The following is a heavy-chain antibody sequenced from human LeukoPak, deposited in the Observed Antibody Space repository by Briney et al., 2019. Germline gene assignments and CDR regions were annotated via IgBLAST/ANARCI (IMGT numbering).Heavy chain of an antibody. D-gene: IGHD5-12*01. CDR1: ALTLSSYA. V-gene: IGHV3-30-3*01. J-gene: IGHJ2*01. Sequence: QPGRSLRLSCAPAALTLSSYAMHWVRQAPGNGLELVAVISYDRCYKYYSDSVKGRFTISRDNSKNTLYLQMNSLRAEDTAVYYCARDPNSGYGVVWYLDLWGRGTLVSVSS. CDR3: ARDPNSGYGVVWYLDL. CDR2: ISYDRCYK.